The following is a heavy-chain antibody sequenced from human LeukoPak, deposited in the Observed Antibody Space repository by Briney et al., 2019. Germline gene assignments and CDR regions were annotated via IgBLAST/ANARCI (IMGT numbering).Heavy chain of an antibody. Sequence: ASVKVSCKASGYTFTSYYMHWVRQAPGQGLEWMGIINPSGGSTSYAQKFQGRVTMTRDTSTSTVYMELSSLRSEDTAVYYCARGYYDFWSGYYTDPRNSWFDPWGQGTLVTVSS. CDR3: ARGYYDFWSGYYTDPRNSWFDP. V-gene: IGHV1-46*01. CDR2: INPSGGST. D-gene: IGHD3-3*01. CDR1: GYTFTSYY. J-gene: IGHJ5*02.